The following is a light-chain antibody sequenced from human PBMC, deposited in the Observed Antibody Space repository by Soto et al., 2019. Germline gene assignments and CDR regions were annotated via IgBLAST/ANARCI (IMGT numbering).Light chain of an antibody. V-gene: IGKV3-20*01. CDR1: QSVSSSY. Sequence: EIVLTQSPGTLCLSPGERATLSCRASQSVSSSYLAWYQQNRGQAPRLLIYGASSRAPGIPDRFGGSGSGTDFTLTISRLEPEDFAVYYCQQYGSSRWTFGQGTKVEIK. CDR2: GAS. J-gene: IGKJ1*01. CDR3: QQYGSSRWT.